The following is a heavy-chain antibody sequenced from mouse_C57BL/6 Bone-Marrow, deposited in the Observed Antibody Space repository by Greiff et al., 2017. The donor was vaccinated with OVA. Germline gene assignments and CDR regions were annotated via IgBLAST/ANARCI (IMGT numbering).Heavy chain of an antibody. CDR2: IRSKSSNYAT. CDR1: GFTFNTYA. V-gene: IGHV10-3*01. Sequence: DVKLVESGGGLVQPKGSLKLSCAASGFTFNTYAMHWVRQAPGKGLEWVARIRSKSSNYATYYADSVKDRFTISRDDSQSMLYLQMNNRKTEDTAMYYCVSRNYGGGSYAMDYWGQGTSVTVSS. CDR3: VSRNYGGGSYAMDY. J-gene: IGHJ4*01. D-gene: IGHD2-1*01.